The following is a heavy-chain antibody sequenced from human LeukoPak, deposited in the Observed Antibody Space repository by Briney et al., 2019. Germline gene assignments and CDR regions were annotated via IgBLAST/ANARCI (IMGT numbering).Heavy chain of an antibody. CDR3: ARSGNDILTGYYYYGMDV. CDR2: MNPNSGNT. V-gene: IGHV1-8*01. CDR1: GYTFTSYD. J-gene: IGHJ6*02. D-gene: IGHD3-9*01. Sequence: AASVKVSCKASGYTFTSYDINWVRQATGQGLEWMGWMNPNSGNTGYAQKFQGRVTMTRNTSISTAYMELSSLRSEDTAVYYCARSGNDILTGYYYYGMDVWGQGTTVTVSS.